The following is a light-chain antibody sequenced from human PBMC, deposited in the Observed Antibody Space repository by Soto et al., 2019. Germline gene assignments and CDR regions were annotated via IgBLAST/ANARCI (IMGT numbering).Light chain of an antibody. CDR1: NSDVGAYNF. CDR3: SSYGSGTTSYV. Sequence: QSALTQPASVSGSPGQSITISCTGSNSDVGAYNFVSWYQQHPGSAPKLVIYEVTKRPSGVSYRLSGSKSGNTASLTISGLQAEDEADYYCSSYGSGTTSYVFGSGTKVTVL. V-gene: IGLV2-14*01. J-gene: IGLJ1*01. CDR2: EVT.